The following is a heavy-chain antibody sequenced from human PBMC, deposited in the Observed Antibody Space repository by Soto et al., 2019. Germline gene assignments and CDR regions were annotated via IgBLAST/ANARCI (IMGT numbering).Heavy chain of an antibody. D-gene: IGHD5-18*01. J-gene: IGHJ6*02. CDR3: AKDLQMVTYGNYYGMDV. V-gene: IGHV3-23*01. CDR1: GFTFSSYA. CDR2: ISGSGGST. Sequence: GGSLRLSCAASGFTFSSYAMSWVRQAPGKGLEWVSAISGSGGSTYYADSVKGRFTISRDNSKNTLYLQMNSLRAEDTAVYYCAKDLQMVTYGNYYGMDVWGQGTTVTVSS.